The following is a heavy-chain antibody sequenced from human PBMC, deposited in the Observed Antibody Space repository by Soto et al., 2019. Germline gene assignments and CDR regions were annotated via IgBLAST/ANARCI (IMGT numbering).Heavy chain of an antibody. D-gene: IGHD1-7*01. J-gene: IGHJ4*02. V-gene: IGHV3-30-3*01. CDR2: ISYDGSNK. Sequence: QVQLVESGGGVVQPGRSLRLSCAASGFTFSSYAMHWVRQAPGKGLEWVAVISYDGSNKYYADSVKGRFTISRNNSKNTLYLQMNSLRAEDTAVYYCARDRITGTTPNFDYWGQGTLVTVSS. CDR1: GFTFSSYA. CDR3: ARDRITGTTPNFDY.